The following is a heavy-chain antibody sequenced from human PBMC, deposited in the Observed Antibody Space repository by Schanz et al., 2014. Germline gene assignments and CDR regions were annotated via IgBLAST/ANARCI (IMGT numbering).Heavy chain of an antibody. CDR1: GGSMSSFY. V-gene: IGHV4-4*07. J-gene: IGHJ4*02. D-gene: IGHD3-22*01. CDR2: ISTRGST. CDR3: ATWRGDDSGGHGQFDY. Sequence: QVQLQESGPGLVKPSETLSLTCTVSGGSMSSFYWNWIRQPAGKGLEWIGRISTRGSTNYNPSLRSGVSSSKGPPKPPCPLRLSSLTAADTAVYYCATWRGDDSGGHGQFDYWGQGALVTVSS.